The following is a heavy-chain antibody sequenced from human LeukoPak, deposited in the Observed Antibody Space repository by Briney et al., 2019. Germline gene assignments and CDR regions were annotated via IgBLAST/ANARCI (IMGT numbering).Heavy chain of an antibody. Sequence: SETLSLTCTVSGGSISSYYWSWIRQSPGKGLEWIGYMHYSGNTKYNSSLKSRVTISLDTSKNQFSLRLSSVTAADTAVYYCASLIRQDHYAMDVWGQGTMVTVSS. CDR3: ASLIRQDHYAMDV. CDR1: GGSISSYY. J-gene: IGHJ6*02. CDR2: MHYSGNT. D-gene: IGHD2-15*01. V-gene: IGHV4-59*01.